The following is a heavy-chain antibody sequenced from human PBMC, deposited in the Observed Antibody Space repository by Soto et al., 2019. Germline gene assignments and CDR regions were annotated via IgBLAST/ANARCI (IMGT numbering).Heavy chain of an antibody. Sequence: QLQLQESGPGLVKPSETLSLTCTVSGCSISSSSYYWGWIRQPPGEGLEWIGSIYYSWSTYYNPSLKSRVTMSVDTSKNQFSLKLSSVTAADTAVYYCARYHLGVGVRLRLGFDYWGQGTLVTVSS. CDR2: IYYSWST. V-gene: IGHV4-39*01. D-gene: IGHD2-15*01. CDR3: ARYHLGVGVRLRLGFDY. J-gene: IGHJ4*02. CDR1: GCSISSSSYY.